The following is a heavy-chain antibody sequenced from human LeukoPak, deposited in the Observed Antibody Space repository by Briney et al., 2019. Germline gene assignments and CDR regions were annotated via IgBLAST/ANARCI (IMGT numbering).Heavy chain of an antibody. D-gene: IGHD6-13*01. CDR1: GYTFTDYY. J-gene: IGHJ4*02. Sequence: ASVKVSCKASGYTFTDYYMHWVRQAPGQGLEWMGWINPNSSGTNYAQKFQGRVTMTRDTSISTAYMELSSLRSDDTAFYYCARARMGAAALYWGQGTLVTVSS. CDR3: ARARMGAAALY. CDR2: INPNSSGT. V-gene: IGHV1-2*02.